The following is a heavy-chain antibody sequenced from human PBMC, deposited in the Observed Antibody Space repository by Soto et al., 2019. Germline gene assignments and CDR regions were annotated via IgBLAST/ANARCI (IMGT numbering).Heavy chain of an antibody. CDR1: GGSISSGGYY. D-gene: IGHD6-6*01. V-gene: IGHV4-31*03. CDR3: ARIWGIAARQGPLTFDF. Sequence: QVRLQESGPGLVKPSQTLSLTCTVSGGSISSGGYYWSWIRQHPVKGLEWIGYIYYSGSTYYNPSLKSRVTISVDTSNNQFSLKLSSVTAADTAVYYCARIWGIAARQGPLTFDFWGQGTLVTVSS. CDR2: IYYSGST. J-gene: IGHJ4*02.